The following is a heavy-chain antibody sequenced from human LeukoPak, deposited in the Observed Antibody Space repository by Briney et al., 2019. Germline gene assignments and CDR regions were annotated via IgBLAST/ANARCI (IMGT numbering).Heavy chain of an antibody. J-gene: IGHJ4*02. CDR3: AKDKGEKWELLYYFDY. CDR2: ISWNSGSI. D-gene: IGHD1-26*01. Sequence: PGGSLRLSCAASGFTFSSYYMHWVRQAPGKGLEWVSGISWNSGSIGYADSVKGRFTISRDNAKNSLYLQMNSLRAEDTALYYCAKDKGEKWELLYYFDYWGQGTLVTVSS. V-gene: IGHV3-9*01. CDR1: GFTFSSYY.